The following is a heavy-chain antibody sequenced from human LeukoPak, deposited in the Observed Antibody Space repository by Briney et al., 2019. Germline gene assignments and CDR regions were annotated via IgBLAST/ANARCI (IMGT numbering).Heavy chain of an antibody. Sequence: PGGSLRLSCAASGFTFSSYWMSWVRQAPGKGLEWVSAISGSGGSTYYADSVKGRFTISRDNSKNTLYLQMNSLRAEDTAVYYCAEDTRAVIVVVTGGGFDYWGQGTLVTVSS. D-gene: IGHD3-22*01. CDR2: ISGSGGST. CDR1: GFTFSSYW. V-gene: IGHV3-23*01. CDR3: AEDTRAVIVVVTGGGFDY. J-gene: IGHJ4*02.